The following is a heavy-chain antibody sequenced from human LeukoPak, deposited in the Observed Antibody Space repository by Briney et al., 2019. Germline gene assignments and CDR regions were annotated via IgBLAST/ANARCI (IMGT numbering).Heavy chain of an antibody. CDR1: GYSISGYY. V-gene: IGHV4-4*07. CDR3: ARAAGAAGGQYFDY. J-gene: IGHJ4*02. D-gene: IGHD6-13*01. Sequence: SETLSLTCAVSGYSISGYYWSWIRQPAGQGLEWIGRVYSNGDTRYNPSLKSRVTMSVDTSKNQLSLNLGPVTAADTAVYYCARAAGAAGGQYFDYWGQGTLVTVSS. CDR2: VYSNGDT.